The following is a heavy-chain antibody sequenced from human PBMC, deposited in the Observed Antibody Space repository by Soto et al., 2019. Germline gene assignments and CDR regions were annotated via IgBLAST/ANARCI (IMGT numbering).Heavy chain of an antibody. J-gene: IGHJ4*02. CDR3: VRDQDGAGGTADY. CDR2: ITNDGSTT. Sequence: EVQLVESGGGLVQPGGSLRLSCVASGFTLRNYWMHWFRQAPGKGLVWVSRITNDGSTTYYADSVKGRFTISRDNAKNTLYLQVNSLRVEDTAVYYCVRDQDGAGGTADYWGQGTLVTVS. CDR1: GFTLRNYW. V-gene: IGHV3-74*01. D-gene: IGHD1-26*01.